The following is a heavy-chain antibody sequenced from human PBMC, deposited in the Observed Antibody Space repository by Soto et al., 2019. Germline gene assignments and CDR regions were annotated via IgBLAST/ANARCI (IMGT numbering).Heavy chain of an antibody. CDR1: GFTFSDYY. CDR2: ISSSSSYT. J-gene: IGHJ4*02. Sequence: GGSLRLSCAASGFTFSDYYMSWIRQAPGKGLEWVSYISSSSSYTNYAGSVKGRFTISRDNAKNSLYLQMNSLRAEDTAVYYCARGVGGSYYYFDYSGQGTLVTVSS. V-gene: IGHV3-11*06. CDR3: ARGVGGSYYYFDY. D-gene: IGHD1-26*01.